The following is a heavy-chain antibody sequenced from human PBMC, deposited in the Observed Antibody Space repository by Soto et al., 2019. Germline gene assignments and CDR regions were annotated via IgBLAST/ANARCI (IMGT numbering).Heavy chain of an antibody. D-gene: IGHD6-19*01. CDR3: ARDPSLPVAGTTYFEY. Sequence: GGSLRLSCAASGFTFSSYSMNWVRQAPGKGLEWVSSISSSSSYIYYADSVKGRFTISRDNAKNSLYLQMNSLRAEDTAVYYCARDPSLPVAGTTYFEYWGQGTLVTVSS. V-gene: IGHV3-21*01. CDR1: GFTFSSYS. J-gene: IGHJ4*02. CDR2: ISSSSSYI.